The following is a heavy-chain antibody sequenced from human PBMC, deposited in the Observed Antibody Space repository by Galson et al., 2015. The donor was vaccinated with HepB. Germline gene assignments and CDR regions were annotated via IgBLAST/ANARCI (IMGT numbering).Heavy chain of an antibody. V-gene: IGHV1-2*02. CDR3: ARVLKTGEARLSAFDI. Sequence: SVKVSCKASGYTFTGYYMHWVRQAPGQGLEWMGWINPNSGGTNYAQKFQGRVTMTRDTSISTAYMELSRLRSDNTAVYYCARVLKTGEARLSAFDIWGQGTMVTVSS. CDR2: INPNSGGT. J-gene: IGHJ3*02. CDR1: GYTFTGYY. D-gene: IGHD7-27*01.